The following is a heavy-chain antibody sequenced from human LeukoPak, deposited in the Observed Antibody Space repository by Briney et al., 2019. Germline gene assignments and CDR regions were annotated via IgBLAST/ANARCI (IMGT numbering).Heavy chain of an antibody. CDR3: ARDTFFGCSGGNCPPYNWFDP. D-gene: IGHD2-15*01. J-gene: IGHJ5*02. V-gene: IGHV3-30*04. Sequence: GRSLRLSCAASGFTFSSYAMHWVRQAPGKGLEWVAVISYDGSNKYYADAVKGRFTISRDNSKNTLYLQMNSLRAEDTAVYYCARDTFFGCSGGNCPPYNWFDPWGQGTLVTVSS. CDR2: ISYDGSNK. CDR1: GFTFSSYA.